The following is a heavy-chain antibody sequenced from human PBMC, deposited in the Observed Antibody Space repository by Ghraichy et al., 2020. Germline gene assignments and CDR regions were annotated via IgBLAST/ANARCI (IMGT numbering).Heavy chain of an antibody. CDR2: IYYSGTT. CDR3: ATSPDPSYYGSGSYYMYYFDY. CDR1: GGSISSSRYY. D-gene: IGHD3-10*01. Sequence: SETLSLTCSVSGGSISSSRYYWGWVRQSPGKGLEWIGNIYYSGTTYYNPSLKSRVTISVDTSKNQFSLKLSSVAAADTAVYYCATSPDPSYYGSGSYYMYYFDYWGQGTLVTVSS. V-gene: IGHV4-39*01. J-gene: IGHJ4*02.